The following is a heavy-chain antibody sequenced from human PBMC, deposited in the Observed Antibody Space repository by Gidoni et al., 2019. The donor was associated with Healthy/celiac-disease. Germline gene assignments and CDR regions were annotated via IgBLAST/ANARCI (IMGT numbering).Heavy chain of an antibody. D-gene: IGHD2-15*01. CDR3: ARDSPIGYCSGGSCYRYMDV. J-gene: IGHJ6*03. CDR1: GGSISSSNW. V-gene: IGHV4-4*02. CDR2: IYHSGST. Sequence: QVQLQESGPGLVTPSGTLSLTCAVSGGSISSSNWWRWVRQPQGKGLEWIGEIYHSGSTNYNPSLKSRVTISVDKSKNQFSLKLSSVTAADTAVYYWARDSPIGYCSGGSCYRYMDVWGKGTTVTVSS.